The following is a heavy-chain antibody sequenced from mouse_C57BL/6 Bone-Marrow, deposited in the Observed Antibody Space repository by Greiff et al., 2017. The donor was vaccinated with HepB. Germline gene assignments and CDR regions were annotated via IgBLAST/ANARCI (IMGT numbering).Heavy chain of an antibody. CDR2: ISDGGSYT. CDR3: ARDYGSSYAY. CDR1: GFTFSSYA. D-gene: IGHD1-1*01. J-gene: IGHJ3*01. Sequence: EVQLVESGGGLVKPGGSLKLSCAASGFTFSSYAMSWVRQTPEKRLEWVATISDGGSYTYYPDNVKGRFTISRDNAKNNLYLQMSHLKSEDTAMYYCARDYGSSYAYWGQGTLVTVSA. V-gene: IGHV5-4*01.